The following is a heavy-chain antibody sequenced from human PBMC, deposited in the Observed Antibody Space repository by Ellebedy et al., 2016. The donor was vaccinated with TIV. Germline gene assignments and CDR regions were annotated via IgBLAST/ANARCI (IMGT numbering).Heavy chain of an antibody. CDR2: ISGRSGDT. J-gene: IGHJ4*02. CDR1: GFTFSDHA. V-gene: IGHV3-23*01. CDR3: ARSRTATFSTFFDY. Sequence: PGGSLRLSCAASGFTFSDHAMSRVRQAPGEGLEWVSGISGRSGDTYYAASVRGRFTISRDNSKNALSLQMDSLGAEDTALYYCARSRTATFSTFFDYWGRGTLVTVSS. D-gene: IGHD2/OR15-2a*01.